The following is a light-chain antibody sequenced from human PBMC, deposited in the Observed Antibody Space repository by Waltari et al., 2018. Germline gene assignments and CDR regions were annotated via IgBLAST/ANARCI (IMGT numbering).Light chain of an antibody. J-gene: IGLJ1*01. CDR2: GNG. Sequence: QSVLTQPPSVSGAPGQRVTISCTGSSSNIWAGYDVQGDQQLPGAAPKLLHYGNGIRPSGVPDRIAGSKSGTSASLAITGLQAEDEADYYCQSYDSSLSGYVFGIGTKVTVL. V-gene: IGLV1-40*01. CDR1: SSNIWAGYD. CDR3: QSYDSSLSGYV.